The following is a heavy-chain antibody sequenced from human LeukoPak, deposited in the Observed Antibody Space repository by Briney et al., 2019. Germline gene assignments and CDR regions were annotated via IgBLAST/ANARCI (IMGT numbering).Heavy chain of an antibody. Sequence: QTGGSLRLSCAASVFTVSSNYMSWVRQAPGKGLEWVSAISGSGGSTYYADSVKGRFTISRDDSKNTLYLQMNSLRAEDTSVYYCAERRARPLPNRFDPRGQGTLVTVSS. V-gene: IGHV3-23*01. CDR3: AERRARPLPNRFDP. D-gene: IGHD1-1*01. J-gene: IGHJ5*02. CDR2: ISGSGGST. CDR1: VFTVSSNY.